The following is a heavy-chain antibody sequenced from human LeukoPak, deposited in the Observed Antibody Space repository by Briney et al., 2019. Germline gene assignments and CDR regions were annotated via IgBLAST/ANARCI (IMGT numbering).Heavy chain of an antibody. CDR1: GGSISSSSYY. J-gene: IGHJ3*02. CDR2: IYYSGGT. Sequence: SETLSLTCTVSGGSISSSSYYWGWIRQPPGKGLEWIGYIYYSGGTNYNPSLKSRVTISVDTSKNQFSLKLSSVTAADTAVYYCARAPYYYDSSGYYYAHAFDIWGQGTMVTVSS. D-gene: IGHD3-22*01. CDR3: ARAPYYYDSSGYYYAHAFDI. V-gene: IGHV4-61*05.